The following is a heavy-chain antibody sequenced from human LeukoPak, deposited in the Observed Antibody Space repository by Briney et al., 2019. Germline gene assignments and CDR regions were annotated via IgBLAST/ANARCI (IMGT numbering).Heavy chain of an antibody. Sequence: GGSLRLSCAASGFSFNNYAMSWVRQAPGKGLEWVSTISASGGSTYYADSVKGRFTISRDNSKNTLYLQMNSLRAEDTAVYYCAKAPRGYYDSSGFYYMDVWGKGTTVTVSS. CDR2: ISASGGST. D-gene: IGHD3-22*01. J-gene: IGHJ6*04. CDR3: AKAPRGYYDSSGFYYMDV. CDR1: GFSFNNYA. V-gene: IGHV3-23*01.